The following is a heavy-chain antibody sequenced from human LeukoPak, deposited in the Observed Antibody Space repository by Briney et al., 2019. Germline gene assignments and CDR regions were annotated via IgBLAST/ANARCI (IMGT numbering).Heavy chain of an antibody. D-gene: IGHD3-22*01. V-gene: IGHV3-23*01. Sequence: PGGSLRLSCAASGFTFNNYVMTWVRQAPGKGLEWVSVISGSGTTTYYADSLKGRFTISRDNSKNTLYLEMKSLGAEDTAVYYCSTHVASTWLFDYWGQGTLVTVSS. CDR3: STHVASTWLFDY. CDR1: GFTFNNYV. J-gene: IGHJ4*02. CDR2: ISGSGTTT.